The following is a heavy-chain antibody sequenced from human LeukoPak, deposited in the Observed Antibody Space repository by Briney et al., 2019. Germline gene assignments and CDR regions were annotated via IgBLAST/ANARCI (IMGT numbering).Heavy chain of an antibody. V-gene: IGHV3-23*01. CDR1: GFTFSSYG. J-gene: IGHJ6*03. D-gene: IGHD5-18*01. CDR3: AKELHTAMAEYYYYYMDV. Sequence: GGSLRLSCAASGFTFSSYGMSWVRQAPGKGLEWVSAISGSGGSTYYADSVKGRFTISRDNSKNTLYLQMNSLRAEDTAVYYCAKELHTAMAEYYYYYMDVWGKGTTVTVSS. CDR2: ISGSGGST.